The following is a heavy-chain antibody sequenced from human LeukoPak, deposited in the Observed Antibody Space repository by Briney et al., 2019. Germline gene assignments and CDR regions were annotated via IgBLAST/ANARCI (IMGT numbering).Heavy chain of an antibody. CDR2: IKRKTDAGTT. CDR3: TQTYYYEFTNVNPFDY. Sequence: GGSLRLSCTVSGISFSDSWMTWVRQAPGKGLEWVGRIKRKTDAGTTDYSSLVKGKFIISRDDSTNTLYLQMNSLKPEDTAVYFCTQTYYYEFTNVNPFDYWGQGTLVTVSS. J-gene: IGHJ4*02. CDR1: GISFSDSW. D-gene: IGHD3-22*01. V-gene: IGHV3-15*01.